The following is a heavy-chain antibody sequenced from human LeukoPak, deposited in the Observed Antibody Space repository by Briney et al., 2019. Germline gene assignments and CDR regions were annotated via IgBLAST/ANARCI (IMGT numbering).Heavy chain of an antibody. CDR2: ISGSGGST. V-gene: IGHV3-23*01. J-gene: IGHJ3*02. D-gene: IGHD4-17*01. CDR3: AKVDDYGDIGPDAFDI. Sequence: GGSLRLSCAASGFTFSSYAMSWVRQAPGKGLEWVSAISGSGGSTYYADSVKGQFTISRDNSKNKLYLHMNSLRAEDTAVYYCAKVDDYGDIGPDAFDIWGQGTMVTVSS. CDR1: GFTFSSYA.